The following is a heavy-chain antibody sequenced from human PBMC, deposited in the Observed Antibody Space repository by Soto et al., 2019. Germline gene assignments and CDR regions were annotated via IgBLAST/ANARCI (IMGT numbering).Heavy chain of an antibody. Sequence: PSETLSLTCTVSGGSISSSSYYWGWIRQPPGKGLEWIGSIYYSGSTYYNPSLKSRVTISVDTSKNQFSLKLSSVTAADTAVYYCATKYTYYDFWSGYLNYYYYYMDVWGKGTTVTVSS. V-gene: IGHV4-39*01. CDR3: ATKYTYYDFWSGYLNYYYYYMDV. J-gene: IGHJ6*03. CDR1: GGSISSSSYY. CDR2: IYYSGST. D-gene: IGHD3-3*01.